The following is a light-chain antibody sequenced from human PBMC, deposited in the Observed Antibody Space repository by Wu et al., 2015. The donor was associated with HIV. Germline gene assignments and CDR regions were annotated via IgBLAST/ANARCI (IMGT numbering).Light chain of an antibody. V-gene: IGKV3-15*01. J-gene: IGKJ4*01. CDR3: QQYRDRRLS. CDR1: QGISNN. Sequence: VLMTQSPATLSLSPGERVTLSCRASQGISNNLAWYHQIPGQSPRLLVYAAFTRATGTPARFSGSGSGTEFTLTISSLQPEDVGMYYCQQYRDRRLSFGGGTRV. CDR2: AAF.